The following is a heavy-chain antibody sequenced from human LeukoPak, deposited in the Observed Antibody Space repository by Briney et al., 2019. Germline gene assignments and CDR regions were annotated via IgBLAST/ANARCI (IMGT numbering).Heavy chain of an antibody. CDR3: ARPSRGQDYYYGMDV. CDR2: IIPIFGTA. CDR1: GGTFSSYA. D-gene: IGHD3-10*01. V-gene: IGHV1-69*13. Sequence: ASVKVSCKASGGTFSSYAISWVRQAPGQGLEWMGGIIPIFGTANYAQKFRGRVTITADESTSTAYMELSSLRSEDTAVYYCARPSRGQDYYYGMDVWGQGTTVTVSS. J-gene: IGHJ6*02.